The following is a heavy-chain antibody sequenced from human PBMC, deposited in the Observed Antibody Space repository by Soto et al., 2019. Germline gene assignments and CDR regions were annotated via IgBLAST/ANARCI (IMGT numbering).Heavy chain of an antibody. D-gene: IGHD2-15*01. V-gene: IGHV1-2*02. CDR1: GYTFTGYY. J-gene: IGHJ3*02. CDR2: INPNSGGT. CDR3: ARYCSGGSCKARYAFDI. Sequence: VSCKASGYTFTGYYMHWVRQAPGQGLEWMGWINPNSGGTNYAQKFQGRVTMTRDTSISTACMELSRLRSDDTAVYYCARYCSGGSCKARYAFDIWGQGTMVT.